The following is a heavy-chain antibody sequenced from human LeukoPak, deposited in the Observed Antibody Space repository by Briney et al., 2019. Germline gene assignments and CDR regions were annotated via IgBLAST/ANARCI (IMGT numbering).Heavy chain of an antibody. CDR2: IKQDGSEK. V-gene: IGHV3-7*03. CDR3: AREYYDFWSGYYLDY. Sequence: GRSLRLSCAASGFTFSSYAMHWVRQAPGKGLEWVANIKQDGSEKYYVDSVKGRFTISRDNAKNSLYLQMNSLRAEDTAVYYCAREYYDFWSGYYLDYWGQGTLVTVSS. J-gene: IGHJ4*02. D-gene: IGHD3-3*01. CDR1: GFTFSSYA.